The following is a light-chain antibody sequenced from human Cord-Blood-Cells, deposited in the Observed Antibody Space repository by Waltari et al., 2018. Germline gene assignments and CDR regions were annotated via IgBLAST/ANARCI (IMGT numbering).Light chain of an antibody. V-gene: IGLV2-14*01. CDR2: DVS. Sequence: QSALTQPASASGPPGQSITISCTGTGSAVGGYNYVSWYQQHPGKAPKLMIYDVSNRPSGVSNRFSGSKSGNTASLTISGLQAEDEADYYCSSYTSSSTLYVFGTGTKVTVL. CDR1: GSAVGGYNY. CDR3: SSYTSSSTLYV. J-gene: IGLJ1*01.